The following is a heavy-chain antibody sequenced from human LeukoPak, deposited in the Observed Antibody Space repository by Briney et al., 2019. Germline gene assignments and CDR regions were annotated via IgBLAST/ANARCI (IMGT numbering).Heavy chain of an antibody. CDR2: ISAYNGNT. CDR1: GGTFSSYA. CDR3: ARVGCSSTSCYGDHDY. D-gene: IGHD2-2*01. Sequence: ASVKVSCKASGGTFSSYAISWVRQAPGQGLEWMGWISAYNGNTNYAQKLQGRVTMTTDTSTSTAYMELRSLRSDDTAVYYCARVGCSSTSCYGDHDYWGQGTLVTVSS. J-gene: IGHJ4*02. V-gene: IGHV1-18*01.